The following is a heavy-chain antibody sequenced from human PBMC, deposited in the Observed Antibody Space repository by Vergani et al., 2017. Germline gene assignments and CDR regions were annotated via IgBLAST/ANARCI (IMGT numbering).Heavy chain of an antibody. CDR3: AIVKPNVLRFLEWLSFDY. D-gene: IGHD3-3*01. J-gene: IGHJ4*02. V-gene: IGHV4-59*01. CDR2: IYYSGST. Sequence: QVQLQESGPGLVKPSETLSLTCTVSGGSISSYYWSWIRQPPGKGLEWIGYIYYSGSTNYNPSLKSRVTISVDTSKNQFSLKLSSVTAADTAVYYCAIVKPNVLRFLEWLSFDYWGQGTLVTVSS. CDR1: GGSISSYY.